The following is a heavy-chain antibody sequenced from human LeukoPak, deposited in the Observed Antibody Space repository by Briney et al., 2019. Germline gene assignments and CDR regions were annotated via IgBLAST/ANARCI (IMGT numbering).Heavy chain of an antibody. J-gene: IGHJ4*02. CDR2: IWYDGSNK. CDR3: AKDTDDYFWNGYYTPACYY. Sequence: GGSLRLSCAASGFTFSSYGMHWVRQAPGQGPEWVAVIWYDGSNKYYADSAKGRFTISRDNSKNTLYLQMNSLRVEDTAVYYWAKDTDDYFWNGYYTPACYYWDQGTLVTVSS. D-gene: IGHD3-3*01. CDR1: GFTFSSYG. V-gene: IGHV3-33*06.